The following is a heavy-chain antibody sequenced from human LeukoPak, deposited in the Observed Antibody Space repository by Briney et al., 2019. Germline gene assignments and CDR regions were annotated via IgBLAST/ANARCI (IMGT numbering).Heavy chain of an antibody. D-gene: IGHD3-16*01. J-gene: IGHJ4*02. V-gene: IGHV4-59*01. CDR3: ARDMTAAYFDY. CDR1: GGSISSYY. CDR2: IYYSGST. Sequence: KPSETLSLTCTVSGGSISSYYWSWIRQPPGEGLEWIGYIYYSGSTNYNPSLKSRVTISVDTSKNQFSLKLSSVTAADTAVYYCARDMTAAYFDYWGQGTLVTVSS.